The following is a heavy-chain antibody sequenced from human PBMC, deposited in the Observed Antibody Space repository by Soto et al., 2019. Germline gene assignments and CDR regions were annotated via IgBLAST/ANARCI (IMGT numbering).Heavy chain of an antibody. J-gene: IGHJ6*02. CDR2: LDGAGGST. Sequence: GSLRLSCLASGFTFSDYAMTWVRHVPGRGLEWVASLDGAGGSTYYADSVRGRFTISRDNSQNTLFLQMKRLTADDTASYYCTTPRDEYGSGVSWFTYGMDIWGQGTTVTVSS. CDR1: GFTFSDYA. D-gene: IGHD3-10*01. CDR3: TTPRDEYGSGVSWFTYGMDI. V-gene: IGHV3-23*01.